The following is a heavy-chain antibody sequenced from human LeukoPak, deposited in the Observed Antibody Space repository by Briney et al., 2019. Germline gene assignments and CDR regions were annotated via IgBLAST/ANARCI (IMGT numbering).Heavy chain of an antibody. CDR3: ARVSRLRRHIVVVPAAMQDSDYDSSGQPLAY. Sequence: ASVKVSCKASGYTFTSYDINWLRQATGQGLEWMGWMNPNSGNTGYAQKFQGRVTMTRNTSISTAYMELSSLRSEDTAVYYCARVSRLRRHIVVVPAAMQDSDYDSSGQPLAYWGQGTLVTVSS. CDR2: MNPNSGNT. J-gene: IGHJ4*02. CDR1: GYTFTSYD. V-gene: IGHV1-8*01. D-gene: IGHD2-2*01.